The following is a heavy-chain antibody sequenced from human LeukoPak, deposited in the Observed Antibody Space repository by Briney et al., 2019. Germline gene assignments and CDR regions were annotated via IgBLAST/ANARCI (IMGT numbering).Heavy chain of an antibody. J-gene: IGHJ4*02. CDR3: AREGYSSGWYNY. D-gene: IGHD6-19*01. V-gene: IGHV4-30-2*01. Sequence: SQTLSLTCTVSGGSISSGGYYWSWIRQPPGKGLEWIGYIYHSGSTYYNPSHKSRVTISVDTSKNQFSLKLSSVTAADTAVYYCAREGYSSGWYNYWGQGTLVTVSS. CDR1: GGSISSGGYY. CDR2: IYHSGST.